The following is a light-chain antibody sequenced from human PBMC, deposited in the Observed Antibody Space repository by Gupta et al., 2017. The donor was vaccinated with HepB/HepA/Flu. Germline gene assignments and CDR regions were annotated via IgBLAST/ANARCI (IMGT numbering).Light chain of an antibody. J-gene: IGKJ3*01. V-gene: IGKV3-11*01. CDR1: QSVSSY. CDR3: QQRSNWPLT. Sequence: EIVLTQSPATLSLSPGERATLSCRASQSVSSYLAWYQQKPGQAPRLPIYDASNRATGIPARFSGSGSGTDFTLTISSLEPEDFAVYYCQQRSNWPLTFGPGTKVDIK. CDR2: DAS.